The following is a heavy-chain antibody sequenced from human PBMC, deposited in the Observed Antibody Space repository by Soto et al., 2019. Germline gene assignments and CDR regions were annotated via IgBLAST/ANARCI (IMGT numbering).Heavy chain of an antibody. CDR3: ARGRNYDTLTGQLDY. CDR1: GGSISSYY. CDR2: IYYSGST. J-gene: IGHJ4*02. D-gene: IGHD3-9*01. Sequence: PSETLSLTCTVSGGSISSYYWNWIRQPPGKGLEWIGYIYYSGSTNYNPSLKSRVTISVDTSKNQFSLKLSSVTAADTAVYFCARGRNYDTLTGQLDYWGQGTLVTVSS. V-gene: IGHV4-59*01.